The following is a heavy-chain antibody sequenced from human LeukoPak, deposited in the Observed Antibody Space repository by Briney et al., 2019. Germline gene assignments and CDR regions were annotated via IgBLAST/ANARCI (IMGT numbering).Heavy chain of an antibody. J-gene: IGHJ4*02. Sequence: GGSLRLSCAASGFTFSSYGMHWVRQAPGKGLEWVAVISYDGSNKYYADSVKGRFTISRDNSKNTLYLQMNSLRAEDTAVYYCAKDGLRTIFGVVIFDYWGQGTLVTVSS. V-gene: IGHV3-30*18. CDR1: GFTFSSYG. CDR3: AKDGLRTIFGVVIFDY. D-gene: IGHD3-3*01. CDR2: ISYDGSNK.